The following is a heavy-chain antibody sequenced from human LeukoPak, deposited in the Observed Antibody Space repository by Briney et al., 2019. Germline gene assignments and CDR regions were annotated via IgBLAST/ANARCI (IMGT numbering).Heavy chain of an antibody. D-gene: IGHD3-16*01. V-gene: IGHV1-18*04. CDR2: ISAYKGNT. CDR1: GYTFISYG. Sequence: ASVKVSCKASGYTFISYGISWVRQAPGQGLEGMGWISAYKGNTKYAQKSQGRVTMTTDTSTSTAYMELRSLRSDDTAVYYCARVRGRSNWFDPWGQGTLVTVSS. CDR3: ARVRGRSNWFDP. J-gene: IGHJ5*02.